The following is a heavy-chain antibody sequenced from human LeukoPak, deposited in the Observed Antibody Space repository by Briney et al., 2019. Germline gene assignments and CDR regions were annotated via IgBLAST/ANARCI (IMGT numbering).Heavy chain of an antibody. CDR1: GFTFGDYA. J-gene: IGHJ6*02. D-gene: IGHD6-19*01. V-gene: IGHV3-49*04. CDR3: ARCGRRGSSGWYIYYYGMDV. CDR2: IRSKAYGGTT. Sequence: PGGSLRLSCTASGFTFGDYAMSWVRQAPGKGLEWVGFIRSKAYGGTTEYAASVKGRFTISRDNAKNSLYLQMNSLRAEDTAVYYCARCGRRGSSGWYIYYYGMDVWGQGTTVTVSS.